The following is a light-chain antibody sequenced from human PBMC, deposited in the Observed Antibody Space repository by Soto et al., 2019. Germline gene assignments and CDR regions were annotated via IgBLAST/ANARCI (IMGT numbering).Light chain of an antibody. CDR3: QQYGSSPRT. Sequence: EVVLTQSPGTLSLSPGERVTLSCRASQTVTNDYLAWYQQKDGQAPRLLIYDASTRATGVPDRFSGSGSGTDFTLTISRLEPEDFAVYYCQQYGSSPRTFGQGTRLEIK. CDR1: QTVTNDY. CDR2: DAS. J-gene: IGKJ5*01. V-gene: IGKV3-20*01.